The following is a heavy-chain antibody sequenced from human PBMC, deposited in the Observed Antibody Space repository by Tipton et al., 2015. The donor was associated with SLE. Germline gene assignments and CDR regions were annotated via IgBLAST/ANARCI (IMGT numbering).Heavy chain of an antibody. CDR3: ARRTTRSSGYFGAFDI. D-gene: IGHD3-22*01. CDR2: IYYSGST. CDR1: GGSISSYY. Sequence: PGLVKPSETLSLTCTVSGGSISSYYWSWIRQPPGKGLEWIGYIYYSGSTNYNPSLNSRVTISVDTSKNQFSLKLSSVTAADTAVYYCARRTTRSSGYFGAFDIWGQGTMVTVSS. V-gene: IGHV4-59*01. J-gene: IGHJ3*02.